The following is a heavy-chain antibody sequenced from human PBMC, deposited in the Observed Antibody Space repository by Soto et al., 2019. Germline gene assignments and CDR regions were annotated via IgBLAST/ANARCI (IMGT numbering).Heavy chain of an antibody. CDR1: GLTFINVW. CDR2: IKSKSDGETA. CDR3: DTKAMITRDESTSLDY. V-gene: IGHV3-15*01. D-gene: IGHD5-18*01. J-gene: IGHJ4*02. Sequence: GCSLLLSCAASGLTFINVWMTWVLQAPGKGLEWVGRIKSKSDGETADVAAPVKGRFTISRDDSKSTVFLEMNSLKSEDTALYYCDTKAMITRDESTSLDYGGQG.